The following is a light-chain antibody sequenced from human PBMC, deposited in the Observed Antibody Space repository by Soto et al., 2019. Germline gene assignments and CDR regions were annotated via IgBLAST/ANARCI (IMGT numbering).Light chain of an antibody. CDR2: GAF. J-gene: IGKJ5*01. CDR3: QRYGGSPIT. Sequence: EIVMTQSPATLSVSPGGRATLSCRASQSISDTLAWYQQKPGQAPRLLIYGAFNRATGIPDRVSGSGSGTDFTLTSSSLEPEDFAVYDCQRYGGSPITCGQGTRLEI. CDR1: QSISDT. V-gene: IGKV3D-15*01.